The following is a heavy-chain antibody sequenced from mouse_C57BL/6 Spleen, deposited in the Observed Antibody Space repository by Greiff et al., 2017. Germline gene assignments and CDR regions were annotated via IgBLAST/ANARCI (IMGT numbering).Heavy chain of an antibody. CDR2: IHPNSGST. V-gene: IGHV1-64*01. J-gene: IGHJ3*01. Sequence: QVQLKESGAELVKPGASVKLSCKASGYTFTSYWMHWVKQRPGQGLEWIGMIHPNSGSTNYNEKFKSKATLTVDKSSSTAYMQLSSLTSEDSAVYYCARSRRAWFAYWGQGTLVTVSA. CDR1: GYTFTSYW. CDR3: ARSRRAWFAY.